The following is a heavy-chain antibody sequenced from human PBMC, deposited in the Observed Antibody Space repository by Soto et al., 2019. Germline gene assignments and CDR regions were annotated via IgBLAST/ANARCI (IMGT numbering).Heavy chain of an antibody. CDR1: GGTFSSYS. CDR3: ARGASVGVTGAVDRHNWFAP. CDR2: VVPILGMA. J-gene: IGHJ5*02. Sequence: QVQLVQSGAEVKKPGSSVKVSCEASGGTFSSYSFSWVRQAPGQGLEWMGRVVPILGMANYAQKFQGRVTITADKSTRTAYMEMRSWRSDDTAVYYCARGASVGVTGAVDRHNWFAPWGQGTLVTVSS. D-gene: IGHD2-2*01. V-gene: IGHV1-69*02.